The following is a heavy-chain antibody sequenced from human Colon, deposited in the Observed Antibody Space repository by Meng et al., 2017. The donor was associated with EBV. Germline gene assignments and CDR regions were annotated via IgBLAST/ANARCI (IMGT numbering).Heavy chain of an antibody. V-gene: IGHV4-4*02. CDR3: ARGNAYNAPSFDY. Sequence: QVALAGSGPGLVEPSGTLSLTCSVSGASSSSNNWWSWVRQPPGKGLEWIGEIYHGGNTNYNPSLKSRVTISVDRSNDQFSLSLSSVTAADTAVYYCARGNAYNAPSFDYWGQGTLVTVSS. D-gene: IGHD5-24*01. CDR1: GASSSSNNW. CDR2: IYHGGNT. J-gene: IGHJ4*02.